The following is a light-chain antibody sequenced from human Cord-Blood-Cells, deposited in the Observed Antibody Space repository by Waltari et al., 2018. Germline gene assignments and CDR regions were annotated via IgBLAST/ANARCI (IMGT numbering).Light chain of an antibody. CDR2: DAS. Sequence: DIQMTQSPSTPSASVADRITITCGASQSISSWLAWYQQKPGKAPKLLIYDASSVESGVPSRFSGSGSGTEFTLTISSLQPDDFATYYCQQYNSYSLTFGGGTKVEIK. CDR3: QQYNSYSLT. J-gene: IGKJ4*01. V-gene: IGKV1-5*01. CDR1: QSISSW.